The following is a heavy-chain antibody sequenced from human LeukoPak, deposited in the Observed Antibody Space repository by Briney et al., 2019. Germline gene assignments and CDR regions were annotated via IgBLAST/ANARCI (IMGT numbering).Heavy chain of an antibody. CDR2: INPNSGGT. Sequence: GAXVKVSXXASGFTFTAYYMHWVRQAPGQGLEWMGWINPNSGGTNYAQKFQGRVTMTRDTSISTAYMELSRLRSDETAVYYCARDXLXIVXIVVVSQGWFDPWGQGTLVTVSS. J-gene: IGHJ5*02. V-gene: IGHV1-2*02. D-gene: IGHD3-22*01. CDR1: GFTFTAYY. CDR3: ARDXLXIVXIVVVSQGWFDP.